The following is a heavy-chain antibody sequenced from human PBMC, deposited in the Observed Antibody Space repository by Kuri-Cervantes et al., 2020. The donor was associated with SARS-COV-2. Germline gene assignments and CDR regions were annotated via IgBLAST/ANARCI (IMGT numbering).Heavy chain of an antibody. CDR3: ARITTTVTPRPVYGMDV. CDR2: INHSGST. CDR1: GGSFSGYY. D-gene: IGHD4-17*01. Sequence: ESLKISCAVYGGSFSGYYWSWIRQPPGKGLEWTGEINHSGSTNYNPSLKSRVTISVDTSKNQFSLKLSSVTAADTAVYYCARITTTVTPRPVYGMDVWGQGTTVTVSS. J-gene: IGHJ6*02. V-gene: IGHV4-34*01.